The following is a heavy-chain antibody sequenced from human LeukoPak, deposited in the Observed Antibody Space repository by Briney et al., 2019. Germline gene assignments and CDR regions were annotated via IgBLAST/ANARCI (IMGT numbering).Heavy chain of an antibody. CDR1: GGSISSYY. V-gene: IGHV4-59*08. CDR2: IYYSEST. CDR3: ARYYGSGSGYFDY. J-gene: IGHJ4*02. D-gene: IGHD3-10*01. Sequence: PSETLSLTCTVSGGSISSYYWSWIRPPPGQGLEWIGYIYYSESTNYNPSLKSRVTISVDTSKNQFSLKLSSVTAADTAVYYCARYYGSGSGYFDYWGQGTLVTVSS.